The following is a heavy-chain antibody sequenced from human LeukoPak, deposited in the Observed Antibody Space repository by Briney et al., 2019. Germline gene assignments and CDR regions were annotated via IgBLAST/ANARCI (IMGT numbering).Heavy chain of an antibody. CDR3: ARPGYYDSSSYYYVLDY. V-gene: IGHV5-51*01. J-gene: IGHJ4*02. CDR2: IYPGDSDT. Sequence: GESLKISCKGSGYTFTSYWIDWVRQMPGKGLEWMGIIYPGDSDTRYSPSFQGQVTISADKSISTAYLQWSSLKASDTAMYYCARPGYYDSSSYYYVLDYWGQGTLVTVSS. D-gene: IGHD3-22*01. CDR1: GYTFTSYW.